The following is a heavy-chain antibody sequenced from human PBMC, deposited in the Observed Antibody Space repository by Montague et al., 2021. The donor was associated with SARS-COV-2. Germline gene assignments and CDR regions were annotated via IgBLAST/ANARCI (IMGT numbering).Heavy chain of an antibody. Sequence: SETLSLTCTVSGGSISSSSYYWGWIRQPPGKGLEWIGSIYYSGSAYYNPSHKSRVTISVDTPKNQFSLKLNSVTAADTAVYYCARDPSRQLLLYPVGDYYYGMDVWGQGTTVTVSS. CDR3: ARDPSRQLLLYPVGDYYYGMDV. CDR1: GGSISSSSYY. V-gene: IGHV4-39*07. D-gene: IGHD2-2*02. CDR2: IYYSGSA. J-gene: IGHJ6*02.